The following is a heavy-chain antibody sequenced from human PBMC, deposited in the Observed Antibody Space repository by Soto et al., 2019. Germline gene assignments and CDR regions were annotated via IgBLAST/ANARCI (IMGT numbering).Heavy chain of an antibody. J-gene: IGHJ4*02. V-gene: IGHV3-9*01. Sequence: EVQLVDSGGDLVQPGRSLRLSCAASGFIFQDYGMHWVRQVPGKGLEWVSGITSNSATVGYADSVKGRFTISRDNAKSSLYLQMNSLRTEDTAFYYCAKDRGPLLGVITDWGQGTLVTVSS. D-gene: IGHD3-10*01. CDR2: ITSNSATV. CDR3: AKDRGPLLGVITD. CDR1: GFIFQDYG.